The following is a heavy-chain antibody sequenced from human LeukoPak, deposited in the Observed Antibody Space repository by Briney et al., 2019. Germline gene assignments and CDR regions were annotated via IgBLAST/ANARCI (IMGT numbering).Heavy chain of an antibody. CDR1: GYTFTSYD. D-gene: IGHD6-13*01. CDR2: MNPSSGDA. CDR3: ARWGGRQLDTDFDF. Sequence: ASVKVSCKASGYTFTSYDINWVGQATGQGLEWVGWMNPSSGDAGSAQKFQGRVTMTRDTSISTAYMELSSLRSEDTAVYYCARWGGRQLDTDFDFWGQGTLVTVSS. J-gene: IGHJ4*02. V-gene: IGHV1-8*01.